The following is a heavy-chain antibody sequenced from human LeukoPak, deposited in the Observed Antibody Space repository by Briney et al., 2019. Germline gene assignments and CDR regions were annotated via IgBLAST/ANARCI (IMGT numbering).Heavy chain of an antibody. CDR2: IIPIFGTA. J-gene: IGHJ6*03. D-gene: IGHD1-26*01. V-gene: IGHV1-69*05. CDR3: ARDRGAKGDYYYYIDL. Sequence: GASVKVSCKASGGTFSSYAISWVRQAPGQGLEWMGGIIPIFGTANYAQKFQGRVTITTDESTSTAYMELSRLRSEDTAVYYCARDRGAKGDYYYYIDLWGKGTTVTVSS. CDR1: GGTFSSYA.